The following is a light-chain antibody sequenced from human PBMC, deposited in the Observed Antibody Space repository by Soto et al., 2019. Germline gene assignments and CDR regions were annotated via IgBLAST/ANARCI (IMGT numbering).Light chain of an antibody. Sequence: IQVTQSPSSLSAFVGDRVTITCRASEAINNYVSWYQQKLGQAPKLLIYGASNLQSGVPSRFSVSGSGTAVTPTISSLQHEDSATYYCQQSDIAWTVGQGTKVEI. CDR2: GAS. J-gene: IGKJ1*01. V-gene: IGKV1-39*01. CDR3: QQSDIAWT. CDR1: EAINNY.